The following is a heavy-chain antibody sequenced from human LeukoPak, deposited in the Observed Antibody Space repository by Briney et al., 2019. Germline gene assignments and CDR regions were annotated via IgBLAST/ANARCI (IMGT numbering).Heavy chain of an antibody. CDR1: GFTFSSYA. D-gene: IGHD5-18*01. CDR3: ARETRGYSYGVDY. Sequence: PGGSLRLSCAASGFTFSSYAMSWVRQAPGKGLEWVSAISGSGGSTYYADSVKGRFTISRDNAKNSLYLQMNSLRAEDTAVYYCARETRGYSYGVDYWGQGTLVTVSS. J-gene: IGHJ4*02. V-gene: IGHV3-23*01. CDR2: ISGSGGST.